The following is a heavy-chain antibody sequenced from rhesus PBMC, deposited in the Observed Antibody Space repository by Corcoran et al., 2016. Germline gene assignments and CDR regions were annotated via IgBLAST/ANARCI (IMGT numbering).Heavy chain of an antibody. Sequence: EVQLVESGGGLAKPGGSLKLSCAASGFTFSSYGMSWVRQAPGKGLEWVAAINSGGGSTYYADSVKGRFTITRDNSKNTLSLQMNSLRAEDTAVYYCAKALPTYYNFWTGPFDFWGQGLRVTVSS. CDR3: AKALPTYYNFWTGPFDF. V-gene: IGHV3S25*01. J-gene: IGHJ3*01. D-gene: IGHD3-3*01. CDR2: INSGGGST. CDR1: GFTFSSYG.